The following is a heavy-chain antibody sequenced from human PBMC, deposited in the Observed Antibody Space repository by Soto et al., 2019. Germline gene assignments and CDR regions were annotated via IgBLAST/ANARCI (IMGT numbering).Heavy chain of an antibody. CDR1: GYSFTSYA. J-gene: IGHJ4*02. CDR2: INAGNGNT. D-gene: IGHD6-19*01. Sequence: ASVKVSCKASGYSFTSYATYWVRQAPGQRLEWMGWINAGNGNTKYSQKFQGRVTITRDTSASTAYMELSSLRSEDTAVYYCASNGYSSGWYVDYWGQGTLVTVSS. CDR3: ASNGYSSGWYVDY. V-gene: IGHV1-3*01.